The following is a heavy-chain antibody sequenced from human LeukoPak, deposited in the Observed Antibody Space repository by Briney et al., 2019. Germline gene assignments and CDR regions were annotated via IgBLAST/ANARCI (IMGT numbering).Heavy chain of an antibody. CDR1: AGSFSGYY. Sequence: SETLSLTCAVYAGSFSGYYWSWSRQPPGKGLEWIGEINHSGSTNYNPSLKSRVTISVDTSKNQFSLKLSSVTAADTAVYYCARVSLDYYFDYWGQGTLVTVSS. CDR2: INHSGST. CDR3: ARVSLDYYFDY. V-gene: IGHV4-34*01. J-gene: IGHJ4*02.